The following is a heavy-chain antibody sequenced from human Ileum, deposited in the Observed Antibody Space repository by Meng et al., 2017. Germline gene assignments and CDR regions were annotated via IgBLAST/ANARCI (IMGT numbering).Heavy chain of an antibody. V-gene: IGHV3-21*04. CDR3: AKPAAGTGWGGS. Sequence: EGRLVESGGGLVKPGGSLRLSCAASGFTFSSYSMNWVRQAPGKGLEWVSSISGTSSYIYSADAVKGRFTVSRDNSKNTLFLQMTSLRAEDTAVYYCAKPAAGTGWGGSWGQGTLVTVSS. D-gene: IGHD7-27*01. CDR1: GFTFSSYS. J-gene: IGHJ5*02. CDR2: ISGTSSYI.